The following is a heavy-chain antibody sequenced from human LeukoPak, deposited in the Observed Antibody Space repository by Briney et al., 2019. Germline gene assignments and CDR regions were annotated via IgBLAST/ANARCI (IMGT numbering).Heavy chain of an antibody. CDR2: ISWDGGST. Sequence: GGSLRLSCAASGFTFDDYAMHWVRQAPGKGLEWVSLISWDGGSTYYADSVKGRFTISRDNSKNSLYLQMNSLRAEDTALYYCAKGSYGYILRDAFDIWGQGTMVTVSS. CDR3: AKGSYGYILRDAFDI. V-gene: IGHV3-43D*03. D-gene: IGHD5-18*01. CDR1: GFTFDDYA. J-gene: IGHJ3*02.